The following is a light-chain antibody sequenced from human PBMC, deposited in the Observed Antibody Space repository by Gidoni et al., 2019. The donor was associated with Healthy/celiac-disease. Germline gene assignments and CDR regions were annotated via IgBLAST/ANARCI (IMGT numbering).Light chain of an antibody. CDR2: QDS. CDR1: KLGDKY. V-gene: IGLV3-1*01. CDR3: QAWDSSTEV. Sequence: SYDLTQPPSVSVSPGQTASITCSGDKLGDKYACWYQQKPGQSPVLVIYQDSKRPSGITERFSGSNSGNTATLTISGTQAMDEADYYCQAWDSSTEVFGGGTKLTVL. J-gene: IGLJ2*01.